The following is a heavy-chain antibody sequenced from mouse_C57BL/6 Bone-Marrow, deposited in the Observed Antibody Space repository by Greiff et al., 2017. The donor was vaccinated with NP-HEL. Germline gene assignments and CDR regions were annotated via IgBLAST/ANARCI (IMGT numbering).Heavy chain of an antibody. Sequence: VQLQQPGAELVKPGASVKLSCKASGYTFTSYWMHWVKQRPGQGLEWIGMIHPNSGSTNYNEKFKSKATLTVDKSSSTAYMQLSSLTSEDSAVYYCARSPYDGYPDYWGQGTTLTVSS. CDR1: GYTFTSYW. D-gene: IGHD2-3*01. J-gene: IGHJ2*01. CDR2: IHPNSGST. V-gene: IGHV1-64*01. CDR3: ARSPYDGYPDY.